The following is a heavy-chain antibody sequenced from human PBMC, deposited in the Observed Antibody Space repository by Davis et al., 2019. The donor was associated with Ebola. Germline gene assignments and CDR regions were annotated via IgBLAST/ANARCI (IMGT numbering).Heavy chain of an antibody. CDR1: GFTFSSYW. V-gene: IGHV3-74*01. J-gene: IGHJ4*02. D-gene: IGHD6-13*01. CDR3: ARDMSIAAEGLDS. Sequence: GESLKISCAASGFTFSSYWMHWVRQAPGKGLVWVSRINSDGSSTSYADSVKGRFTISRDNSKNILSLEMDSLRAEDTAVYYCARDMSIAAEGLDSWGQGTQVTVSS. CDR2: INSDGSST.